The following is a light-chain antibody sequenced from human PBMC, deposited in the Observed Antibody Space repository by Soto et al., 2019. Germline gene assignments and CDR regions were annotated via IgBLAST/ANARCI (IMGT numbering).Light chain of an antibody. Sequence: QSALTQPASVSGSPGQSITISCTGTSSDVGDYNYVSWYQQHPGKAPKLMIYEVSHRLSGVSNRFSGSKSGYTASLTISGLQDEDEADYSCCSYISNSIVVFGGGTKLTVL. V-gene: IGLV2-14*01. CDR1: SSDVGDYNY. J-gene: IGLJ2*01. CDR2: EVS. CDR3: CSYISNSIVV.